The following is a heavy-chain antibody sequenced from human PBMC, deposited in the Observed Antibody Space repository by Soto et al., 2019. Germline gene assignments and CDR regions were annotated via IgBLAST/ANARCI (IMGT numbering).Heavy chain of an antibody. CDR2: LSAYDGNT. J-gene: IGHJ4*02. CDR3: ARSLASWDSSGYN. CDR1: GYTFTSYG. V-gene: IGHV1-18*01. D-gene: IGHD3-22*01. Sequence: QVQLVQSGAEVKKPGASVKVSCKASGYTFTSYGISWVRQSPVQGLEWMGWLSAYDGNTNYAHRLQRRVTMTTDTSTRTAYMELRSLRSADTAVYYCARSLASWDSSGYNWGQGTLVTVSS.